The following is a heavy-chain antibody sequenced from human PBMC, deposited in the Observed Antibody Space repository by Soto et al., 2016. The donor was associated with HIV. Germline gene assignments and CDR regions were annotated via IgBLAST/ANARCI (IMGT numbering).Heavy chain of an antibody. CDR1: GFTVSNNY. Sequence: EVQLVESGGGLVQPGGSLRLSCAASGFTVSNNYINWVRQIPGKGLEWVSVIYSGGTTYYADSVKGRFTISRDNSKNMIYLQMNSLRAEDTAVYYCAREGYSGSFYNAFDIVGPRDIGHRLL. CDR2: IYSGGTT. V-gene: IGHV3-66*01. D-gene: IGHD3-10*01. CDR3: AREGYSGSFYNAFDI. J-gene: IGHJ3*02.